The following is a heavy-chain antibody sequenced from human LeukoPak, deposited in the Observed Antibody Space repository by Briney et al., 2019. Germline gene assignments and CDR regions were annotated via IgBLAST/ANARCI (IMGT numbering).Heavy chain of an antibody. CDR3: ALYAVGATTIGAFDI. J-gene: IGHJ3*02. Sequence: PSETLSLTCTVSGVSISSSNSYWGWVRQPPGKGLEWIGEIYHSGSTNYNPSLKSRVTISVDKSKNQFSLKLSSVTAADTAVYYCALYAVGATTIGAFDIWGQGTMVTVSS. CDR2: IYHSGST. D-gene: IGHD1-26*01. CDR1: GVSISSSNSY. V-gene: IGHV4-39*07.